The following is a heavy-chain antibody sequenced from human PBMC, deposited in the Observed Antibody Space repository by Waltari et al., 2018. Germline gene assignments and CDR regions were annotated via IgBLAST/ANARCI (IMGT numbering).Heavy chain of an antibody. CDR2: INPSGGNT. Sequence: QVQLVQSGAEVKKPGASVKISCKTSEYPFPSSYIHWVRQAPGQGLEWMGIINPSGGNTIYAQKFQGRVTMTRDTSTSTVYMELSSLRSEDTAVYYCARDTGALWMDVWGQGTTVTVSS. CDR1: EYPFPSSY. J-gene: IGHJ6*02. V-gene: IGHV1-46*01. CDR3: ARDTGALWMDV. D-gene: IGHD2-21*01.